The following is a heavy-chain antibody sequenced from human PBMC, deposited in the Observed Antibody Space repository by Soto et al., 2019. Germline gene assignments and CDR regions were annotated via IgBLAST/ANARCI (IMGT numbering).Heavy chain of an antibody. J-gene: IGHJ5*02. CDR2: IYYSGST. V-gene: IGHV4-31*03. Sequence: PSETLSLTCTVSGGSISSGGYYWSWIRQHPGKGLEWIGYIYYSGSTYYNPSLKSRVTISVDTSKNQFSLKLSSVTAADTAVYDCARARNDYGDYVEFDPWGQGTLVTVSS. D-gene: IGHD4-17*01. CDR3: ARARNDYGDYVEFDP. CDR1: GGSISSGGYY.